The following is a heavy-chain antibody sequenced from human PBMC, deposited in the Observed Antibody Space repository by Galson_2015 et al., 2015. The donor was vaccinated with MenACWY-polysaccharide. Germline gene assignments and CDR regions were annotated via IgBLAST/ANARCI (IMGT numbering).Heavy chain of an antibody. CDR3: AREPWVRGGFFVQ. Sequence: SLRLSCAASGFTFSNFWMSWVRQAPGKELEWVASIKQDGSEKYLVDSVKGRFTISRDNAENSLFLQMNSLRAEDTAVYYCAREPWVRGGFFVQRGLGTLVSVPS. J-gene: IGHJ1*01. CDR2: IKQDGSEK. CDR1: GFTFSNFW. V-gene: IGHV3-7*01. D-gene: IGHD3-10*01.